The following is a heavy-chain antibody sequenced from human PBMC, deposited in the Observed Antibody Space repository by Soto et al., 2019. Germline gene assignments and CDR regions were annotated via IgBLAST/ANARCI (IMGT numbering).Heavy chain of an antibody. CDR3: ATCSRLTGYSPTDY. V-gene: IGHV3-11*01. J-gene: IGHJ4*02. CDR2: ISNGGDAV. CDR1: GFTFSNYY. D-gene: IGHD3-9*01. Sequence: TGGSLRLSCAASGFTFSNYYMSWIRQVPGKGLEWVSYISNGGDAVHYADSVKGRFTISRDNADNSLYLQMNSLKVEDTAVYYCATCSRLTGYSPTDYWGQGTLVTVSS.